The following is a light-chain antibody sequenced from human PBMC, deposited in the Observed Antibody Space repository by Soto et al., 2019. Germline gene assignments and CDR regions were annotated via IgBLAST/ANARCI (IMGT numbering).Light chain of an antibody. Sequence: EIVSTQSPATPSLSPGERATLSCRASQSIANSLAWYQQRPGQAPRLLIYDASNRATGIPARFSGSGSGTDFTLTISRLEPEDFAVYYCQQYGSSPLTFGGGTKVDI. J-gene: IGKJ4*01. V-gene: IGKV3-20*01. CDR1: QSIANS. CDR3: QQYGSSPLT. CDR2: DAS.